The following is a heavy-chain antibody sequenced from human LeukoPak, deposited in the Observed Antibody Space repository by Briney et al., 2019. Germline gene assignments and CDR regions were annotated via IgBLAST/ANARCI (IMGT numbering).Heavy chain of an antibody. CDR2: IYSGGST. V-gene: IGHV3-66*02. J-gene: IGHJ3*02. CDR1: GFTVSSNY. D-gene: IGHD3-22*01. Sequence: GGSLRLSCAASGFTVSSNYMSWVRQAPGKGLEWVSVIYSGGSTYYADSVKGRFTISRDNSKNTLYLQMNSLRAEDTAVYYCAREIVVVPYDAFDIWGQVTMVTVSS. CDR3: AREIVVVPYDAFDI.